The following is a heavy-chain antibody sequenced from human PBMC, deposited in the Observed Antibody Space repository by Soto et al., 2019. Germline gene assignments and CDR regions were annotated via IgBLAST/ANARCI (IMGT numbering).Heavy chain of an antibody. Sequence: TSETLSLTCTVSGDSMSSDDYYWGWIRQPPGKGLEWIAIILHSGNTYWNPSLKSRVTISVDTSKSQFSLTLRSVTAADTAVYYCARQRQAYNWLDPWGQGSPVTVSS. CDR2: ILHSGNT. CDR3: ARQRQAYNWLDP. J-gene: IGHJ5*02. V-gene: IGHV4-39*01. CDR1: GDSMSSDDYY.